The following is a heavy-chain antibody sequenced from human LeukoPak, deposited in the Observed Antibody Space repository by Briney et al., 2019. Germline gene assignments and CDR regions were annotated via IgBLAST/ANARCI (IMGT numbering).Heavy chain of an antibody. J-gene: IGHJ4*02. CDR1: GFTFSSYA. CDR2: ISSNGGST. Sequence: GGSLRLSCAASGFTFSSYAMHWVRQAPGKGLEYVSAISSNGGSTYYANSVKGRFTISRDNSKNTLYLQMGSLRAEDMAVYYCARAVGIVGARYFDYWGQGTLVTVSS. D-gene: IGHD1-26*01. CDR3: ARAVGIVGARYFDY. V-gene: IGHV3-64*01.